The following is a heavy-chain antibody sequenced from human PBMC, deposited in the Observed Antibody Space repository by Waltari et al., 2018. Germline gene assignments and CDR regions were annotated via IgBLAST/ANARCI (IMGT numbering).Heavy chain of an antibody. V-gene: IGHV1-69*10. CDR3: ARDGAIFGGTTGY. D-gene: IGHD3-3*01. J-gene: IGHJ4*02. Sequence: QVQLVQSGAEVKKPGSSVKVSCKASGGTFSSYAISWVRQAPGQGLEWMGGIIPILGIANYAQKFQGRVTITADKSTSTAYMELSSLRSEDTAVYYCARDGAIFGGTTGYWGQGTLVTVSS. CDR1: GGTFSSYA. CDR2: IIPILGIA.